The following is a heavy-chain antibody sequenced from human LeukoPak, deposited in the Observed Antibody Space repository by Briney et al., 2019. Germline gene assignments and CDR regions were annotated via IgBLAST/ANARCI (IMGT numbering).Heavy chain of an antibody. CDR3: ANGPNNNQPHPYFDF. D-gene: IGHD1/OR15-1a*01. J-gene: IGHJ4*02. Sequence: ASVKVSCKASGYTFTTYYIHWLRQAPGQGLEWMGWINPNSGGTNFAQKFQGRVTMTRDTSISTAYMEVSSLRSDDTAVYYCANGPNNNQPHPYFDFWGQGTLVTVSS. CDR2: INPNSGGT. V-gene: IGHV1-2*02. CDR1: GYTFTTYY.